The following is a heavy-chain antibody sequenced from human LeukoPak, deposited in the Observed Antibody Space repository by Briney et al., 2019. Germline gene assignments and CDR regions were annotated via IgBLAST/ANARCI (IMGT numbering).Heavy chain of an antibody. CDR2: ISYSGNT. CDR1: GGSISNYY. J-gene: IGHJ4*02. D-gene: IGHD3-10*01. CDR3: ARDRPSSSAFDY. Sequence: PSETLSLTCTVSGGSISNYYWSWIRQPPGKGLEWIGYISYSGNTNYNPSLKSRVTISVDTSKNQFSLKLSSVTAADTAIYYCARDRPSSSAFDYWGQGTLVNVSS. V-gene: IGHV4-59*12.